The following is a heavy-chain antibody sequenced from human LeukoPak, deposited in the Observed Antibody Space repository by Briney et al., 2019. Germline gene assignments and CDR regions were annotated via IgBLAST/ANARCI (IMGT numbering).Heavy chain of an antibody. D-gene: IGHD5-24*01. V-gene: IGHV3-64*01. CDR3: ARVGDGYFNFDY. Sequence: GGSLRLSCAASGFTFISYAMHWVRQAPGKGLEYVSAISSNGDSTYYANSVKGRFTISRDNSKNTLYRQMGSLRAEDMAVYYCARVGDGYFNFDYWGQGTLVTVSS. J-gene: IGHJ4*02. CDR1: GFTFISYA. CDR2: ISSNGDST.